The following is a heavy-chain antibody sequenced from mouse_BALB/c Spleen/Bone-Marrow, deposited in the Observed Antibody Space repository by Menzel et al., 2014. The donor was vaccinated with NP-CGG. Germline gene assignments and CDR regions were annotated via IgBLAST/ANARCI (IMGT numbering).Heavy chain of an antibody. J-gene: IGHJ2*01. Sequence: VKLMESGPELVKPGALVKMSCKASGYTFTSYDINWVKQRPGQGLEWIGWIYPGDGSTKYNEKFKGKATLTADTSSSTAYMQRSSLTSKTSAVYFCARTHYGSPFDYWGQGTTLTVSS. CDR1: GYTFTSYD. CDR3: ARTHYGSPFDY. CDR2: IYPGDGST. D-gene: IGHD2-1*01. V-gene: IGHV1S56*01.